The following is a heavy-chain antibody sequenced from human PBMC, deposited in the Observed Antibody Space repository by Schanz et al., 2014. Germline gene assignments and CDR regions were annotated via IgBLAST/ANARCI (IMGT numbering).Heavy chain of an antibody. Sequence: EVQLVESGGGLVKPGGSLRLSCAASGFTVSNSYIHWVRQAPGKGLEWVSTIYSSGSTYYADSVRGRFAISRDNSMNTVYLQRYSLRSDDAALYYCARAQGVIRLYYGVDVWGQGTAVTVSS. CDR2: IYSSGST. CDR3: ARAQGVIRLYYGVDV. D-gene: IGHD3-10*01. V-gene: IGHV3-53*04. J-gene: IGHJ6*02. CDR1: GFTVSNSY.